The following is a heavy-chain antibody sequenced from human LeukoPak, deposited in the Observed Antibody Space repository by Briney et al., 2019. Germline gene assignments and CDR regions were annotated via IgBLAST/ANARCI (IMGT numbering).Heavy chain of an antibody. J-gene: IGHJ4*02. CDR3: ARDYWNQSRLVTTILYYFDL. CDR1: GLMSNNYG. V-gene: IGHV3-33*01. CDR2: IWYDGSRE. Sequence: GTSLRLPCAASGLMSNNYGIHWVRQAPGKGLEWVAVIWYDGSREEYGDSVKGRFTISRDFSKRTVYLQMNSIRDEDTAVYYCARDYWNQSRLVTTILYYFDLWGQGTLVTVSS. D-gene: IGHD2-21*02.